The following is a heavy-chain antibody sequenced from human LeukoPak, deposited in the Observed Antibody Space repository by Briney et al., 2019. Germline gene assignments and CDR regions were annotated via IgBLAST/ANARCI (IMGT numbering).Heavy chain of an antibody. CDR3: ARTPGGRTPYDAFDI. D-gene: IGHD2-15*01. Sequence: SETLSLTCTVSGGSISSSSYYWGWIRQPPGKGLEWIGSIYYSGSTYYNPSLKSRVTISVDTSKNQFSLKLSSVTAADTAVYYCARTPGGRTPYDAFDIWGQGTMVTVSS. V-gene: IGHV4-39*07. CDR1: GGSISSSSYY. CDR2: IYYSGST. J-gene: IGHJ3*02.